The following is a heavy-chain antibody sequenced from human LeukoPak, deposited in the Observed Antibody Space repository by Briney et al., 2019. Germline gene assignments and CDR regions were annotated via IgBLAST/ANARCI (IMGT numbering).Heavy chain of an antibody. D-gene: IGHD6-19*01. CDR1: GGSISSGGYY. CDR3: ARGVSDFHY. V-gene: IGHV4-30-2*01. CDR2: IYHSGST. Sequence: PSQTLSLTCTVSGGSISSGGYYWSWIRQPPGKGLEWIGYIYHSGSTYYNPSLKSRVTISVDRSKNQFSLKPSSVTAADTAVYYCARGVSDFHYWGQGTLVTVSS. J-gene: IGHJ4*02.